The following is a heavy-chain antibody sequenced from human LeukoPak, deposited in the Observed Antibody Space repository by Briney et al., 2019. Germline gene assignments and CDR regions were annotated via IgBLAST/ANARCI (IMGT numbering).Heavy chain of an antibody. CDR3: ARAGSGIPAAISS. CDR1: GFTFSSYD. V-gene: IGHV3-21*01. J-gene: IGHJ5*02. D-gene: IGHD2-2*01. Sequence: GGSLRLSCAASGFTFSSYDMHWVRQATGKGLEWVSAISGDSRYIYYADSVRGRFTISRDNAENSLYLQMNSLRVEDTAVYYCARAGSGIPAAISSWGQGTLVTVSS. CDR2: ISGDSRYI.